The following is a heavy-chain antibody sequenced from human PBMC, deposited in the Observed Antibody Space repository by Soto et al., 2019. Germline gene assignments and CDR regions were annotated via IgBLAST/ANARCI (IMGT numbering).Heavy chain of an antibody. CDR1: GGTFSSYA. V-gene: IGHV1-69*13. CDR3: ARDGSGNYFGY. J-gene: IGHJ4*01. D-gene: IGHD1-26*01. Sequence: ASVKVSCKASGGTFSSYASSWARQAPGQGLEWMGGIIPIFGTANYAQKFQGRVTITADESTSTAYMELSSLRSEDTAVYYCARDGSGNYFGYWGHGTLVALSS. CDR2: IIPIFGTA.